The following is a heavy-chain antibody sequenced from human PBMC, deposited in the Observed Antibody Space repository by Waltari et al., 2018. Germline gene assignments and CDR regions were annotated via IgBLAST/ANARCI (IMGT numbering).Heavy chain of an antibody. D-gene: IGHD2-2*01. J-gene: IGHJ4*02. CDR3: ARGRRGPAAANLDY. V-gene: IGHV4-34*01. CDR1: GGSFSGYY. CDR2: INHSGST. Sequence: QVQLQQWGAGLLKPSETLSLTCAVYGGSFSGYYWSWIRQPPGKGLEWIGEINHSGSTNYNPSLKSRVTISVDTSKNQFSLKLSSVTAADTAVYYCARGRRGPAAANLDYWGQGTLVTVSS.